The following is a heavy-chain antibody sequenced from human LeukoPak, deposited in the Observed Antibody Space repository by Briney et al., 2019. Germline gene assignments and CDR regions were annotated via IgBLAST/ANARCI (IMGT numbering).Heavy chain of an antibody. CDR3: ASAPSGWSYYFDY. CDR2: IYYSGST. D-gene: IGHD6-19*01. Sequence: PSQTLSLTCTVSGGSISSGDYYWSWIRQPPGKGLEWIGYIYYSGSTYYNPSLKSRVTISVDTSKNQFSLKLSSVTAADTAVYYCASAPSGWSYYFDYWGQGTLVTVSS. J-gene: IGHJ4*02. CDR1: GGSISSGDYY. V-gene: IGHV4-30-4*01.